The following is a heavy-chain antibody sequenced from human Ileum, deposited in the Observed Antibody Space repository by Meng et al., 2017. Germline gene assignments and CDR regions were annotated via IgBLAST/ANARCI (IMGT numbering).Heavy chain of an antibody. CDR2: IYWNDDK. CDR1: GFSLRPSGVG. J-gene: IGHJ5*02. D-gene: IGHD6-13*01. Sequence: QIHLKESCPPLLKTPQPLTLTVTFSGFSLRPSGVGVGWIRQPPGKALEWLALIYWNDDKRYSPSLKSRLTITKDTSKTQVVLTMTNMHPVVTATYYCAHGRVGTWWFGPWGQGVLVTVFS. V-gene: IGHV2-5*01. CDR3: AHGRVGTWWFGP.